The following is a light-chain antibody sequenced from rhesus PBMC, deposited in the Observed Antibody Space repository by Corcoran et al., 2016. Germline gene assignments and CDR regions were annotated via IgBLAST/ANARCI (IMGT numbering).Light chain of an antibody. CDR1: QSVSSY. CDR3: QQYNNWKLT. J-gene: IGKJ4*01. CDR2: GAS. V-gene: IGKV3S9*01. Sequence: EIVMTQSPATLSLSPGERATLSCRASQSVSSYVAWYQQKPEQAPRHLIYGASSRATGIPDRFSGSGSGTDFTLIISSLEPEDVGVYYCQQYNNWKLTFGGGTKVEIK.